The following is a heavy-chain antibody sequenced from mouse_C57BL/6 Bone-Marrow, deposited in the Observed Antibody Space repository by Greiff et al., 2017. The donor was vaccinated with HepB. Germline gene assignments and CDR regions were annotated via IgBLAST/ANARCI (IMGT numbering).Heavy chain of an antibody. CDR3: ARQDYYGSSYWYFDV. Sequence: VQLVESGAELARPGASVKLSCKASGYTFTSYGISWVKQRTGQGLEWIGEIYPRSGNTYYNEKFKGKATLTADKSSSTAYMELRSLTSEDSAVYFCARQDYYGSSYWYFDVWGTGTTVTVSS. CDR2: IYPRSGNT. V-gene: IGHV1-81*01. CDR1: GYTFTSYG. J-gene: IGHJ1*03. D-gene: IGHD1-1*01.